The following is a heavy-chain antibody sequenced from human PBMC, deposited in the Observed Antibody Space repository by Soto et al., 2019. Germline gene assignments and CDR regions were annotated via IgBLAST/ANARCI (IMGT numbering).Heavy chain of an antibody. D-gene: IGHD3-3*01. CDR2: ITNSGDRT. V-gene: IGHV3-23*01. J-gene: IGHJ4*01. CDR1: GFTFSNYA. Sequence: PGGSLRLSCAASGFTFSNYAMSWVRQAPGKGLEWVSAITNSGDRTYYADSVKGRFTISRDNSKNTLYVQMDSLRAEDTAVYYCAKAVWTGYWLVNYWGHGTLVTVSS. CDR3: AKAVWTGYWLVNY.